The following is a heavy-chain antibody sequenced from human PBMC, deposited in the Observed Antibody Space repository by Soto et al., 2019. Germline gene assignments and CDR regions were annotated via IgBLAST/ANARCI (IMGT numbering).Heavy chain of an antibody. CDR2: VYYSGNT. Sequence: WTWIRQPPGRGLEWIGDVYYSGNTNSNPSLKSRVTISVDTSRSQFSLELKSVTTADAAVYYCARALSFDDVLTGRGWVFYFDYWGQGALVTVSS. J-gene: IGHJ4*02. CDR3: ARALSFDDVLTGRGWVFYFDY. D-gene: IGHD3-9*01. V-gene: IGHV4-59*01.